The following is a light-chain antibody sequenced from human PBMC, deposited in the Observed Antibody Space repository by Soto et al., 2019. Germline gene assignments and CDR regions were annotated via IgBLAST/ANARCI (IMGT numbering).Light chain of an antibody. J-gene: IGKJ4*01. CDR3: QQHSNWTLT. Sequence: LTQSPATLRLSPGHRAALSCKASQSVHNSLAWFQQKPGQAPMLLISGASSRAAGIPAWFGGRGAGTDFTLTSSSLENEDVAVYYGQQHSNWTLTFGGGTKVDIK. CDR2: GAS. V-gene: IGKV3-11*01. CDR1: QSVHNS.